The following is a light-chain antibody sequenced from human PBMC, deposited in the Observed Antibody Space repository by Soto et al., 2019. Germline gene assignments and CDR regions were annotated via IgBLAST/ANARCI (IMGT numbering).Light chain of an antibody. CDR1: SGDVGGYYY. CDR2: EVS. J-gene: IGLJ1*01. CDR3: SSYTAGGTI. Sequence: QSVLTQPASVSGSPGQSITIPCTGTSGDVGGYYYVSWYQQLPGKAPKLMISEVSNRPSGVSNRFSGSKSGNTASLTIPGLQAEDEADYYCSSYTAGGTIFGTGTKVTVL. V-gene: IGLV2-14*01.